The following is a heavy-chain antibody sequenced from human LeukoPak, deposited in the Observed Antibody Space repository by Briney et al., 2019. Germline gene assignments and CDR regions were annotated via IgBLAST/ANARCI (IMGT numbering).Heavy chain of an antibody. J-gene: IGHJ4*02. V-gene: IGHV3-30*18. CDR2: ISYDGSNK. CDR3: AKVADPHSSGWYSDY. Sequence: GGSLRLSCAASGFTFSSYAMHWVRQAPGKGLEWVAVISYDGSNKYYADSVKGRFTISRDNSKNTLYLQMNSLRAEDTAVYYCAKVADPHSSGWYSDYWGQGTLVTVSS. CDR1: GFTFSSYA. D-gene: IGHD6-19*01.